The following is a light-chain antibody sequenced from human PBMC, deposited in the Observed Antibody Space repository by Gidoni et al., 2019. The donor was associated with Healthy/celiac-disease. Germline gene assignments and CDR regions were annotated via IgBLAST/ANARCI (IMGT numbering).Light chain of an antibody. J-gene: IGKJ5*01. CDR1: QGISSY. V-gene: IGKV1-9*01. Sequence: IQLTQSPSFLSASVGDRVTITCRASQGISSYLAWYQQKPGKAPKLLIYAASTLQSGVPSRFSGSGSGTEFTLTISSLQPEDFATYYCQQLNSYSITFXQXTRLEIK. CDR3: QQLNSYSIT. CDR2: AAS.